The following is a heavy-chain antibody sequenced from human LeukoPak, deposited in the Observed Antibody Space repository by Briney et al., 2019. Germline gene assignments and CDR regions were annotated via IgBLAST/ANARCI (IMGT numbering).Heavy chain of an antibody. J-gene: IGHJ4*02. CDR1: GFTFSSYA. V-gene: IGHV3-23*01. CDR2: IRGSGGST. CDR3: AKDIETYYYDSSGYYHYGLDY. Sequence: GGSLRLSCAASGFTFSSYAMGWVRQAPGKGLEWVSAIRGSGGSTYYADSVKGRFTISRDNSKNTLYLQMNSLRAEDTAVYYCAKDIETYYYDSSGYYHYGLDYWGQGTLVTVSS. D-gene: IGHD3-22*01.